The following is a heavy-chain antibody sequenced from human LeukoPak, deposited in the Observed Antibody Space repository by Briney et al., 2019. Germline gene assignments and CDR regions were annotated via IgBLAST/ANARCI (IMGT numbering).Heavy chain of an antibody. CDR1: GFTFSSYW. J-gene: IGHJ4*02. D-gene: IGHD1-1*01. CDR3: GRAVSTGTVDY. V-gene: IGHV3-7*04. CDR2: INQDGSAN. Sequence: GGSLRLSCAAPGFTFSSYWRSWVRQAPGKGLEWVANINQDGSANYYVDSMEGGFTICRDNAKNSGYLQMNSLRAEDAAVCYCGRAVSTGTVDYWGQGTLVTVSS.